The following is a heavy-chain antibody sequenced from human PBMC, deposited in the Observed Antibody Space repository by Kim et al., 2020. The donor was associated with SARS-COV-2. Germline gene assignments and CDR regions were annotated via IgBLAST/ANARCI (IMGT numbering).Heavy chain of an antibody. V-gene: IGHV4-59*13. CDR1: GGSISSYY. CDR3: ATTPITYYYGSGSYFYFDY. D-gene: IGHD3-10*01. J-gene: IGHJ4*02. Sequence: SETLSLTCTVSGGSISSYYWSWIRQPPGKGLEWIGYIYYSGSTNYNPSLKNRVTISVDTSKNQFSLKLSSVTAADTALYYCATTPITYYYGSGSYFYFDYWGQGTLVTVSS. CDR2: IYYSGST.